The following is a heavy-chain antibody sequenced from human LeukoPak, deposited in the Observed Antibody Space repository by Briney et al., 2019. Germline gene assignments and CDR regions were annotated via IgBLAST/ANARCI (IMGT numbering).Heavy chain of an antibody. CDR3: AKARRVGAPFDY. D-gene: IGHD1-26*01. J-gene: IGHJ4*02. CDR2: ISGSGGST. Sequence: QSGGSLRLSCAASGFTFSSYAMSWVRQATGKGLEWVSAISGSGGSTYYADSVKGRFTISRDNSKNTLYLQMNSLRAEDPAVYYCAKARRVGAPFDYWGQGTLVTVSS. CDR1: GFTFSSYA. V-gene: IGHV3-23*01.